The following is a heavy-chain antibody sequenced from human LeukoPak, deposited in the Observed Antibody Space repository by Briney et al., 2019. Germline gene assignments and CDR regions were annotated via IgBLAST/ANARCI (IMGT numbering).Heavy chain of an antibody. J-gene: IGHJ5*02. CDR1: GYTFTSYA. CDR3: ARDGDVDTAMVTNWFDP. Sequence: ASVKVSCKASGYTFTSYAMHWVRQAPGQRLEWMGWINAGNGNTKYSQKFQGRVTITRDTYASTDYMELSSMRSEDTAVYYCARDGDVDTAMVTNWFDPWGQGTLVTVSS. V-gene: IGHV1-3*01. D-gene: IGHD5-18*01. CDR2: INAGNGNT.